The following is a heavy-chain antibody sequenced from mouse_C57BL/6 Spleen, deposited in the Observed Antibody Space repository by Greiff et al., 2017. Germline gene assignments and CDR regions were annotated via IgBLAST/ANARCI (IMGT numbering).Heavy chain of an antibody. CDR2: IDPSDSYT. V-gene: IGHV1-69*01. D-gene: IGHD2-4*01. CDR1: GYTFTSYW. CDR3: GRYDYGFDY. J-gene: IGHJ2*01. Sequence: QVQLQQPGAELVMPGASVKLSCKASGYTFTSYWMHWVKQRPGQGLEWIGEIDPSDSYTNYNQKFKGKSTLTGDKSSSTAYMQLSSLTSEYSAVYYCGRYDYGFDYWGQGTTLTVSS.